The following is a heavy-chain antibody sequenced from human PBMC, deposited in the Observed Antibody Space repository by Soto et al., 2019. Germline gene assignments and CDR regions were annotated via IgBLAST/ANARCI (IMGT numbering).Heavy chain of an antibody. J-gene: IGHJ4*02. D-gene: IGHD6-19*01. CDR1: GYTFTDYW. CDR2: IYCGDSDT. CDR3: ARLKEGGAVAGFH. Sequence: GESLKISCKGSGYTFTDYWIGWVRQMPGKGLEWMGIIYCGDSDTRYSPSFEGQVTISADKSITTACLQWNSLKASDTAVYYRARLKEGGAVAGFHWGQGTLVTVSS. V-gene: IGHV5-51*01.